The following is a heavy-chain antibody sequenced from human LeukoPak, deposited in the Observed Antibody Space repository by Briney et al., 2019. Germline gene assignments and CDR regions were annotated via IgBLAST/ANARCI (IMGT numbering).Heavy chain of an antibody. CDR2: ISSSSSYI. Sequence: PGGSLRLSCAASGFTFSSYSMNWVRQAPGKGLEWVSSISSSSSYIYYADSVKGQFTISRDNAKNSLYLQMNSLRAEDTAVYYCARDVIVADYYYYGMDVWGQGTTVTVSS. J-gene: IGHJ6*02. CDR1: GFTFSSYS. D-gene: IGHD5-12*01. V-gene: IGHV3-21*01. CDR3: ARDVIVADYYYYGMDV.